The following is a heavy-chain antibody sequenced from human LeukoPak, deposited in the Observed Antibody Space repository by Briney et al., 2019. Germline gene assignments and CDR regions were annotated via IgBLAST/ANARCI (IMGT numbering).Heavy chain of an antibody. CDR1: GGSFSGYY. Sequence: SETLSLTCAVYGGSFSGYYWSWIRQPPGKGLEWIGEINHSGSTNYNPSLKSRVTISVDTSKNQFSLKLSSVTAADTAVYYCARGGRYCSSTSRSYYFDYWGQGTLVTVSS. J-gene: IGHJ4*02. CDR3: ARGGRYCSSTSRSYYFDY. D-gene: IGHD2-2*01. CDR2: INHSGST. V-gene: IGHV4-34*01.